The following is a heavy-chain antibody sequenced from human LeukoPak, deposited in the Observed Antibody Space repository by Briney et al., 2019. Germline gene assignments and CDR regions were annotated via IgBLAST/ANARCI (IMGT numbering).Heavy chain of an antibody. CDR2: ISYDGSNK. V-gene: IGHV3-30*04. Sequence: PGGSLRLSCAASGFTFSSYAMHWVRQAPGKGLEWVAVISYDGSNKYYADSVKGRFTISRDNSKNTLYLQMNSLRAEDTAVYYCARESRRYLDYWGQGTLVTVSS. CDR1: GFTFSSYA. J-gene: IGHJ4*02. CDR3: ARESRRYLDY.